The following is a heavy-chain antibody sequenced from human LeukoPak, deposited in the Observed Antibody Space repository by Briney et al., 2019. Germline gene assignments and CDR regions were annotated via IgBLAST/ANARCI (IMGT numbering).Heavy chain of an antibody. CDR2: IYYSGST. J-gene: IGHJ4*02. Sequence: PSETLSLTCTVSGGSISSYYCRWIRQPPGKGLEWIGYIYYSGSTNYNPSLKSRVTISVDTSKNQFSLKLSSVTAADTAVYYCARVGTYGSGSYLSWLDYWGQGTLVTVSS. V-gene: IGHV4-59*01. D-gene: IGHD3-10*01. CDR1: GGSISSYY. CDR3: ARVGTYGSGSYLSWLDY.